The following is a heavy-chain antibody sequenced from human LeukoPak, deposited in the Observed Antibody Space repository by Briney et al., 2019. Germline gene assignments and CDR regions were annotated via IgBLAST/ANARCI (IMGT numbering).Heavy chain of an antibody. CDR3: TTDLIVVVPTFDY. V-gene: IGHV3-15*01. Sequence: PGGSLRLSCAASGFTFSNAWMSWVRQAPGKGLEWVSRIKSKTDGGTTDYAAPVKGRFTISRDDSKNTLYLQMNSLKTEDTAVYYCTTDLIVVVPTFDYWGQGTLVTVSS. J-gene: IGHJ4*02. D-gene: IGHD2-2*01. CDR1: GFTFSNAW. CDR2: IKSKTDGGTT.